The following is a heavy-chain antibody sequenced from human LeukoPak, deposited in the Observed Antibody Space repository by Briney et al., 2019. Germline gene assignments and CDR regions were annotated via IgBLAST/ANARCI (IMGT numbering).Heavy chain of an antibody. Sequence: PGRSLRLSCAASGFTFDDYAMHWVRQAPGKGLEWFSGISWNSGSIGYADSVKGRFTISRDNAKNSLYLQMNSLRAEDTALYYCAKDLSDGSGSSQYYFDYWGQGTLVTVSS. CDR3: AKDLSDGSGSSQYYFDY. V-gene: IGHV3-9*01. J-gene: IGHJ4*02. D-gene: IGHD3-10*01. CDR1: GFTFDDYA. CDR2: ISWNSGSI.